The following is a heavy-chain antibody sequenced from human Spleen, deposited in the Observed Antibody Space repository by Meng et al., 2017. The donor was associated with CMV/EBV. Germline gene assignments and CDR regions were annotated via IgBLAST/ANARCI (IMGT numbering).Heavy chain of an antibody. Sequence: GSLRLSCTVSGGSISSSSYYWGWIRQPPGKGLEWIGSIYYSGSTCYNPSLKSRVTKSVDTSKNQFSLKLSSVTAADTAVYYCARVGGYCSSTSCYDDAFDIWGQGTMVTVSS. CDR3: ARVGGYCSSTSCYDDAFDI. D-gene: IGHD2-2*01. J-gene: IGHJ3*02. CDR1: GGSISSSSYY. CDR2: IYYSGST. V-gene: IGHV4-39*07.